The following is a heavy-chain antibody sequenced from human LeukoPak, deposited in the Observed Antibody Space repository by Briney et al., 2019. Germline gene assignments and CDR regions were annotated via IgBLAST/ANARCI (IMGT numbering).Heavy chain of an antibody. D-gene: IGHD2-15*01. CDR2: INPNSGGT. CDR1: GYTFTGYY. V-gene: IGHV1-2*02. J-gene: IGHJ4*02. CDR3: ASVCSGGSCYHRYDY. Sequence: ASVKVSCKASGYTFTGYYMHWVRQAPGQGLEWMGWINPNSGGTNYAQKFQGRVTMTRDTSISTAYMELSRLRSDDTAVYYCASVCSGGSCYHRYDYWGQGTLVTVSS.